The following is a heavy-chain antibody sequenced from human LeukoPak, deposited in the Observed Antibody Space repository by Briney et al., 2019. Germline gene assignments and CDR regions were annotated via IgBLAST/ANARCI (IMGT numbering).Heavy chain of an antibody. CDR2: IIPIFGTA. V-gene: IGHV1-69*05. J-gene: IGHJ5*02. D-gene: IGHD6-19*01. CDR3: AGSGSGWYFPFFDP. CDR1: GGTFSSYA. Sequence: ASVKVSCKASGGTFSSYAISWVRQAPGQGLEWMGGIIPIFGTANYAQKFQGRATITTDESTSTAYMELSSLRSEDTAVYYCAGSGSGWYFPFFDPWGQGTLVTVSS.